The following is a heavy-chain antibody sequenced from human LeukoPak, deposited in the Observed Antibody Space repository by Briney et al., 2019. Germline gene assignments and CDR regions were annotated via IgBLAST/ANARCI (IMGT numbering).Heavy chain of an antibody. CDR3: ARTSVADHYCDY. CDR2: IYHSGST. V-gene: IGHV4-4*02. D-gene: IGHD6-19*01. CDR1: GGSISSSSW. J-gene: IGHJ4*02. Sequence: WETLSLTCAVSGGSISSSSWWCGVRQPPGEGVGWVGEIYHSGSTNYNPSLKSRVTISVDTSKNQFSLKLSSVTAADTAVYYCARTSVADHYCDYWGQGTLVTVSS.